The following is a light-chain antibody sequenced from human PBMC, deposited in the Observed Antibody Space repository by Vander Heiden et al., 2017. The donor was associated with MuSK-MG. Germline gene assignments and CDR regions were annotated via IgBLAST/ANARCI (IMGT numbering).Light chain of an antibody. CDR2: GAS. V-gene: IGKV3-20*01. Sequence: EIVLTQSPDTLSLSPGARATLSCRASESISGSYLAWYQQKPGQAPRLLIYGASSRATDIPGRFSGSGSETDFTLTISRLEPEDFAMYYCRQDGSSPVTFG. CDR1: ESISGSY. J-gene: IGKJ1*01. CDR3: RQDGSSPVT.